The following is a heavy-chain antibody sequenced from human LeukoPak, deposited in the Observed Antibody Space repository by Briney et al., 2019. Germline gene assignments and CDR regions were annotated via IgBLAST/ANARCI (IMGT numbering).Heavy chain of an antibody. Sequence: PGGSLRLSCAASGFTFSSCSMNWVRQAPGKGPEWVSYISTSSSTIYYADSVKGRFTISRDNAKISLYLQMNSLRDEDTAVYYCARDNREVAGRDLDYWGQGTLVTVSS. CDR2: ISTSSSTI. CDR3: ARDNREVAGRDLDY. D-gene: IGHD6-19*01. CDR1: GFTFSSCS. V-gene: IGHV3-48*02. J-gene: IGHJ4*02.